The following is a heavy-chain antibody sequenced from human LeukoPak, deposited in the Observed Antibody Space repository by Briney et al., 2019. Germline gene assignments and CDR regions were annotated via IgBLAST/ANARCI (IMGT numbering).Heavy chain of an antibody. Sequence: ASVKVSCKASGYTFTSYYMHWVRQATGQGLEWMGWMNPNSGNTGYAQKFQGRVTMTRNTSISTAYMELSSLRSEDTAVYYCARVGDITMVRGASYYYYYMDVWGKGTTVTISS. CDR1: GYTFTSYY. CDR2: MNPNSGNT. D-gene: IGHD3-10*01. CDR3: ARVGDITMVRGASYYYYYMDV. J-gene: IGHJ6*03. V-gene: IGHV1-8*02.